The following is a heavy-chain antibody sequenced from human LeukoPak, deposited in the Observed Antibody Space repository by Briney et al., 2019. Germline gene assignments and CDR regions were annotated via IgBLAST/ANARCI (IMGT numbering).Heavy chain of an antibody. CDR2: INHSGST. CDR1: GGSFSGYY. D-gene: IGHD1-26*01. Sequence: PSETLSLTCAAYGGSFSGYYWSWIRQPPGKGLEWIGEINHSGSTNYNPSLKSRVTISVDTSKNQFSLKLSSVTAADTAVYYCAIGKGGSYTVRYFDYWGQGTLVTVSS. CDR3: AIGKGGSYTVRYFDY. V-gene: IGHV4-34*01. J-gene: IGHJ4*02.